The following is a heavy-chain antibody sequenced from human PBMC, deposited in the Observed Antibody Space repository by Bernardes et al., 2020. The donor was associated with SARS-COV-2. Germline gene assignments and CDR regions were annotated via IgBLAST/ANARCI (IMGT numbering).Heavy chain of an antibody. J-gene: IGHJ6*02. CDR2: ISGSGGST. V-gene: IGHV3-23*01. CDR1: GFTFSSYA. CDR3: AKDIYDSSGYYYYGMDV. D-gene: IGHD3-22*01. Sequence: GGSLTLSCAASGFTFSSYAMSWVRQAPGKGLEWVSAISGSGGSTYYADSVKGRFTISRDNSKNTLYLQMNSLRAEDTAVYYCAKDIYDSSGYYYYGMDVWGQGTTVTVSS.